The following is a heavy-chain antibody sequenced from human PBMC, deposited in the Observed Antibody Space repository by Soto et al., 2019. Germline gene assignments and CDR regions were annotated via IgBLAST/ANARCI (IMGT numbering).Heavy chain of an antibody. J-gene: IGHJ4*02. CDR2: VSTYSEHT. Sequence: QLVQSGDEVKKPGASVKVSCRASGYIFNSVGISWLRQVPGQGLEWMGWVSTYSEHTKSVQKVQDRVTLTADTSTSTVHMELRRLRSADTAVYYCARYLNWNNVLGFDSWGQGTLVTVSS. CDR3: ARYLNWNNVLGFDS. D-gene: IGHD1-20*01. CDR1: GYIFNSVG. V-gene: IGHV1-18*04.